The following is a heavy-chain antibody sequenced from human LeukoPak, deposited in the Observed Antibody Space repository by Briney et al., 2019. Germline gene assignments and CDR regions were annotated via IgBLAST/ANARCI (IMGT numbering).Heavy chain of an antibody. V-gene: IGHV5-51*01. CDR1: GYSFTCYL. CDR3: VRRSSTTWSHDY. J-gene: IGHJ4*02. Sequence: GESLKIFCKGSGYSFTCYLIGWVRPMSGKGLEWMGIVYPGDSDTRYSPSFQGQVTISADKSISTAYLQWSSLKASDTAMYYCVRRSSTTWSHDYWGQGTLVTVSS. D-gene: IGHD2-2*01. CDR2: VYPGDSDT.